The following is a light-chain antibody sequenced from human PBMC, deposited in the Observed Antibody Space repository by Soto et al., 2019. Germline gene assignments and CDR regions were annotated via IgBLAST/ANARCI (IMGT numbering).Light chain of an antibody. CDR1: PSVGGIY. Sequence: EIVLTQSPGTLSLSPGDRATLSCRASPSVGGIYLDWYQQKPGQAPRLLIYGASKRATGIPDRFSGSGSGTDFTLTISRLEPGDFAVYYCQQRSNWPRTFGQGTKVDVK. CDR2: GAS. V-gene: IGKV3D-20*02. CDR3: QQRSNWPRT. J-gene: IGKJ1*01.